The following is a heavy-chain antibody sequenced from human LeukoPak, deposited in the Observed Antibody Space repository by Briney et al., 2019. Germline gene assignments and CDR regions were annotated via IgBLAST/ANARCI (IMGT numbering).Heavy chain of an antibody. D-gene: IGHD6-19*01. Sequence: ASVKVSCKASGYTFTGYYMHWVRQAPGQGLEWMGWINPNSGGTNYAQKFQGRVTMTRDTSISTAYMELSRLRSDDTAVYYCARDRALLAVAGTAYWGQGTLVIVSS. V-gene: IGHV1-2*02. CDR3: ARDRALLAVAGTAY. CDR1: GYTFTGYY. CDR2: INPNSGGT. J-gene: IGHJ4*02.